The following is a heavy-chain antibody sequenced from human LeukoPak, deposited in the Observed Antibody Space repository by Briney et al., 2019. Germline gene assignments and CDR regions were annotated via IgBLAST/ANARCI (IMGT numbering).Heavy chain of an antibody. V-gene: IGHV4-34*01. Sequence: PSETLSLTCAVYGGSFSGYYWSWIRQPPGRGLEWIGEINHTGSTNSNPSLESRVTMSVDTSKNHFSLKLTSVTAADTAVYYCARGQHDFDPWGQGTLVTVSS. J-gene: IGHJ5*02. D-gene: IGHD3-3*01. CDR2: INHTGST. CDR3: ARGQHDFDP. CDR1: GGSFSGYY.